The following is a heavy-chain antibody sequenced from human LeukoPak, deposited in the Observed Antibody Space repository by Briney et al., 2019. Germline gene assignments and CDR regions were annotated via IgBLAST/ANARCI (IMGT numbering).Heavy chain of an antibody. CDR2: ISGSGGST. D-gene: IGHD3-10*01. Sequence: GGSLRLSCAASGFTFSGSAMSWVRQAPGKGLEWVSLISGSGGSTYNADSVKGRFTISRDDSQNTLYLQMNSLRAEDTAVYYCAKDRHYYGSGSFYTYFDYWGQGTLVTVSS. CDR1: GFTFSGSA. CDR3: AKDRHYYGSGSFYTYFDY. V-gene: IGHV3-23*01. J-gene: IGHJ4*02.